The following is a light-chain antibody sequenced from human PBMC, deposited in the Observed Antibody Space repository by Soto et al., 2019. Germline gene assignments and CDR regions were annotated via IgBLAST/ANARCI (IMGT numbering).Light chain of an antibody. CDR3: QQYGISPPYT. V-gene: IGKV3-20*01. CDR2: GAS. J-gene: IGKJ2*01. Sequence: EIVLTQSPGTLSLSPGERATLSCRASQSVASNYVAWYQQKPGQTTRLLIYGASNRATDIPDRFSGSGSGTDFSLTISSLEPEDFAVNYCQQYGISPPYTFGQGTTLEIK. CDR1: QSVASNY.